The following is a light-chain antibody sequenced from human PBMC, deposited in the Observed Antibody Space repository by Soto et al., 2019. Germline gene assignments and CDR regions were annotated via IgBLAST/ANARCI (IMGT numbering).Light chain of an antibody. CDR3: SSYAGYNNLEL. CDR2: DVT. Sequence: QSALTQPPSASGSPGQSFTISCTGTSRDVGDYNYVSWYQQHPGKAPKLIIYDVTKRPSGVPDRFSGSKSGNTASLTVSGLQAEDEADYYCSSYAGYNNLELFGGGTKLTVL. J-gene: IGLJ3*02. CDR1: SRDVGDYNY. V-gene: IGLV2-8*01.